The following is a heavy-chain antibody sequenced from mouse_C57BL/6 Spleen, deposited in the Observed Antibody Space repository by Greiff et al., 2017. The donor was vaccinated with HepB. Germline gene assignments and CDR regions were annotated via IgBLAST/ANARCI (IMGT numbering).Heavy chain of an antibody. D-gene: IGHD2-4*01. J-gene: IGHJ2*01. CDR1: GYTFTSYG. V-gene: IGHV1-81*01. Sequence: QVQLKESGAELARPGASVKLSCKASGYTFTSYGISWVKQRTGQGLEWIGEIYPRSGNTYYNEKFKGKATLTADKSSSTAYLELRRLTSGDSAVYFCARYDSERYYLDYWDQGTTLTVSS. CDR3: ARYDSERYYLDY. CDR2: IYPRSGNT.